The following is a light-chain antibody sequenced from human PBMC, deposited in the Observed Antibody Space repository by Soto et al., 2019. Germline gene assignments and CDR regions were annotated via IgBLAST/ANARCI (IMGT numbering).Light chain of an antibody. Sequence: QSALTQPASVSGSPGQSITISCTGTSSDVGGYNNVSWYQQHPGKAPKLMIYDVSNRPSGVSNRFSGSKSGNTASLNISGLQAEDEADYYCSSYTSLSCGVFGGGTKLTVL. CDR2: DVS. CDR1: SSDVGGYNN. V-gene: IGLV2-14*01. J-gene: IGLJ3*02. CDR3: SSYTSLSCGV.